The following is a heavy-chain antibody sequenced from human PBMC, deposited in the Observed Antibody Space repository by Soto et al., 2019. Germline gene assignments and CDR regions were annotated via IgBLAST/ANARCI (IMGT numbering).Heavy chain of an antibody. CDR1: GYTFTSYG. D-gene: IGHD3-22*01. CDR2: ISAYNGNT. CDR3: ARHYYYDAPRWFDP. Sequence: GASVKVSCKASGYTFTSYGISWVRQAPGQGLEWMGWISAYNGNTNYAQKLQGRVTMTTDTSTSTAYMELRSLRSDDTVVYYCARHYYYDAPRWFDPWGQGXLVTVYS. J-gene: IGHJ5*02. V-gene: IGHV1-18*01.